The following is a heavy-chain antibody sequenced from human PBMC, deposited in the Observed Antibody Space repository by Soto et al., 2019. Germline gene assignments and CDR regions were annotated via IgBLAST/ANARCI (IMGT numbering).Heavy chain of an antibody. Sequence: EVQLVESGGGLVQPGRSLRLSCAASGFTFDDYAMHWVRQAPGKGLEWVSGISWNSGSIGYADSVKGRFTISRDNXXNSLYLQMNSLRAEDTALYYCAKDSGDYGDWVFDYWGQGTLVTVSS. J-gene: IGHJ4*02. CDR2: ISWNSGSI. CDR3: AKDSGDYGDWVFDY. V-gene: IGHV3-9*01. CDR1: GFTFDDYA. D-gene: IGHD4-17*01.